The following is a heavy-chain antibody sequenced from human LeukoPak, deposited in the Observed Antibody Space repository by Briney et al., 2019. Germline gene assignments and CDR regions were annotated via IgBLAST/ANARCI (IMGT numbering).Heavy chain of an antibody. CDR1: GFTFSSNG. CDR3: AKDIGSYYDY. D-gene: IGHD3-10*01. CDR2: IQYDGSKK. V-gene: IGHV3-30*02. Sequence: GGSLRLSCVASGFTFSSNGMHWVRQAPGKGLEWVTFIQYDGSKKYYADSVTGRFTICRDNSKNTLYLEMNSLRAEDTAVYYCAKDIGSYYDYWGQGILVTVSS. J-gene: IGHJ4*02.